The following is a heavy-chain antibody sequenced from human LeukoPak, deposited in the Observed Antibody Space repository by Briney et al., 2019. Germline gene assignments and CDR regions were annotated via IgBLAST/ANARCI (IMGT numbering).Heavy chain of an antibody. CDR3: ARALTTVDAFDI. J-gene: IGHJ3*02. CDR1: GFTFSSYG. CDR2: ISYDGSNK. Sequence: GRSLRLSCAASGFTFSSYGMHWVRQAPGKGLEWVAVISYDGSNKYYADSVKGRFTISRDNSKNTLYLQMNSLRAEDTAVYYCARALTTVDAFDIWGQGTMVTVSS. V-gene: IGHV3-30*03. D-gene: IGHD4-11*01.